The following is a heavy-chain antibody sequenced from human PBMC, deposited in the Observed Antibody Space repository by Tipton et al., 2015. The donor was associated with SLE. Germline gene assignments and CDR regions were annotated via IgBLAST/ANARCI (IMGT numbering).Heavy chain of an antibody. CDR1: GGSISSHY. CDR3: ARGYITLGAFDI. CDR2: IYYSGST. V-gene: IGHV4-59*11. Sequence: TLSLTCTVSGGSISSHYWSWIRQPPGKGLEWIGYIYYSGSTNYNPSLKSRVTISVDTSKNQFSLKLSSVTAADTAVYYCARGYITLGAFDIWGQGTMVTVSS. D-gene: IGHD7-27*01. J-gene: IGHJ3*02.